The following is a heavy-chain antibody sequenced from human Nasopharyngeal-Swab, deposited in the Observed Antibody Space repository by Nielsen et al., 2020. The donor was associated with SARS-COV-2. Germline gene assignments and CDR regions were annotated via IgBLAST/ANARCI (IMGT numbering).Heavy chain of an antibody. J-gene: IGHJ6*03. Sequence: GGSLRLSCAASGFTFSSYWMHWVRQAPGKGLVWVSRINSDGSSTSYADSVKGRFTISRDNAKNTLYLQMNSLRAEDTAVYYCAKDDYGDDWRGRYYYYYMDVWGKGTTVTVSS. V-gene: IGHV3-74*01. CDR3: AKDDYGDDWRGRYYYYYMDV. CDR2: INSDGSST. D-gene: IGHD4-17*01. CDR1: GFTFSSYW.